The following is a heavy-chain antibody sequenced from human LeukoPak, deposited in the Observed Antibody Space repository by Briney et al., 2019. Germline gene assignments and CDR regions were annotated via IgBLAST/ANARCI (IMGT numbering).Heavy chain of an antibody. V-gene: IGHV3-7*01. CDR1: GFTFSSYA. Sequence: PGGSLRLSCAASGFTFSSYAMGWVRQAPGKGLEWVANIKQDGSEKYYVDSVKGRFTISRDNAKNSLYLQMNSLRAEDTAVYYCASVHVTVDAFDIWGQGTMVTVSS. CDR2: IKQDGSEK. J-gene: IGHJ3*02. CDR3: ASVHVTVDAFDI. D-gene: IGHD2-21*02.